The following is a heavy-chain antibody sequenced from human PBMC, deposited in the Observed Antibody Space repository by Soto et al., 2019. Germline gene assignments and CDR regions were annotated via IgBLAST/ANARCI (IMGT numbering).Heavy chain of an antibody. CDR2: IIPIFGTD. D-gene: IGHD3-10*01. CDR3: AKSITMVRGDQTSEPIYYYYGMDV. J-gene: IGHJ6*02. V-gene: IGHV1-69*13. CDR1: GGTFSSYA. Sequence: SVKVSCKASGGTFSSYAISWVRQAPGQGLEWMGGIIPIFGTDNFAQTFQGRVMITADESTSTAYMELSSLRSEDTAVYYCAKSITMVRGDQTSEPIYYYYGMDVWGQGTTVTVSS.